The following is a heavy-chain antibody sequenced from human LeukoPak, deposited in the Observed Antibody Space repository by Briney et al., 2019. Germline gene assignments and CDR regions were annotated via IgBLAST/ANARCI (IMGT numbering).Heavy chain of an antibody. CDR1: GYTFTSYY. CDR3: ARDFRGSSSWYPFDY. J-gene: IGHJ4*02. V-gene: IGHV1-46*01. D-gene: IGHD6-13*01. CDR2: INPSGGST. Sequence: ASVKVSCKASGYTFTSYYMHWVRQAPGQGLEWMGMINPSGGSTSYAQKFQGRVTMTRDMSTSTVYMELSSLRSEDTAVYYCARDFRGSSSWYPFDYWGQGTLVTVSS.